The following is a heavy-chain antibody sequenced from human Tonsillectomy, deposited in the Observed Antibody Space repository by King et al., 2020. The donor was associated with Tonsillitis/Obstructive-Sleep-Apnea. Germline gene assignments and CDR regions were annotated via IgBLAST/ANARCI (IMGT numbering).Heavy chain of an antibody. J-gene: IGHJ4*02. CDR2: INTDNGNT. CDR3: ARNIVGTITYDY. Sequence: QLVQSGTEVKKPGASMKISCKASGYTFTSYAMHWVRQAPGQGLEWMGWINTDNGNTMYSQKFQGRFTITRDTSATTAYMELSSLLSEDTAVYYCARNIVGTITYDYWGQGTLVTVSS. CDR1: GYTFTSYA. V-gene: IGHV1-3*04. D-gene: IGHD5-12*01.